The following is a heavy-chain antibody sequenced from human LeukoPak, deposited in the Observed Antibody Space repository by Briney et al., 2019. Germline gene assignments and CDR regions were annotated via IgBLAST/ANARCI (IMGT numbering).Heavy chain of an antibody. CDR2: INPNNGGT. J-gene: IGHJ6*03. CDR3: ARDQRARYSRSWYDYYDYMDV. V-gene: IGHV1-2*02. Sequence: ASVKVSCKASGYTFTGYYMHWVRQAPGQGLEWMGWINPNNGGTNYAQKFQGRVTMTRDTSIITAYKKLSRLRSADTAVYYCARDQRARYSRSWYDYYDYMDVWGKGTTVTVSS. CDR1: GYTFTGYY. D-gene: IGHD6-13*01.